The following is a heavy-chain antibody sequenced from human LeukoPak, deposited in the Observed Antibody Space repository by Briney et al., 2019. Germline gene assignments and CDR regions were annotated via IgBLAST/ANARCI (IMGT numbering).Heavy chain of an antibody. D-gene: IGHD6-13*01. Sequence: GASVKVSCKASGYTFTGYYMHWVRQAPGQGLEWMGWINPKNAGTNYAQKFQGRVTMTRDTSTGTVYMELSRLRSDDTAVYYCARTLYIAAAPGGFDYWGQGTLVTVSS. J-gene: IGHJ4*02. CDR2: INPKNAGT. V-gene: IGHV1-2*02. CDR1: GYTFTGYY. CDR3: ARTLYIAAAPGGFDY.